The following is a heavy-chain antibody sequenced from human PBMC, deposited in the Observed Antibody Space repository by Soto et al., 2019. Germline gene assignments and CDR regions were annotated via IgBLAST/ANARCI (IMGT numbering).Heavy chain of an antibody. Sequence: EVQLVESGGGLVQPGGSLRLSCAASGFTFSSFWMHWVRQAPGKGLMWVSRINSDGSTTTFADSVKGRFTISRDNAKNTLYLEMNSLRAEDTAVYYCARRGGDGYNWGHGYWGQGTLVTVSS. CDR3: ARRGGDGYNWGHGY. D-gene: IGHD5-12*01. J-gene: IGHJ4*02. CDR2: INSDGSTT. V-gene: IGHV3-74*01. CDR1: GFTFSSFW.